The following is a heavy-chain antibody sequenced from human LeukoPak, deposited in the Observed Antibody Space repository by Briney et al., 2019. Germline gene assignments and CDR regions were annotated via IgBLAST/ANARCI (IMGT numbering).Heavy chain of an antibody. CDR2: INHSGST. Sequence: PSETLSLTCAVYGGSFSGYYWSWIRQPPGKGLEWIGEINHSGSTNYNPSLKSRVTISVDTSKNQFSLKLSSVTAADTAVYYCARGVGSSRSFYYYYYMDVWGKGTTVTVSS. CDR1: GGSFSGYY. J-gene: IGHJ6*03. CDR3: ARGVGSSRSFYYYYYMDV. D-gene: IGHD3-16*02. V-gene: IGHV4-34*01.